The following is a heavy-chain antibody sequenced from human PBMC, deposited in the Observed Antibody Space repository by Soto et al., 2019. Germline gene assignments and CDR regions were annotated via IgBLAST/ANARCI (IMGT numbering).Heavy chain of an antibody. V-gene: IGHV3-30-3*02. CDR3: SRFVGYGSSEYYFDN. CDR2: ISNDGNNN. Sequence: QVQPVESGGGVVQPGRSLRLSCVVSGFTFRSYAMHWVRQAPGKGLEWVAVISNDGNNNYHADSVKGRFTISRDNSKNTLYLHMDSLRAEDTALYYCSRFVGYGSSEYYFDNWGQGIQVIVST. CDR1: GFTFRSYA. D-gene: IGHD6-13*01. J-gene: IGHJ4*02.